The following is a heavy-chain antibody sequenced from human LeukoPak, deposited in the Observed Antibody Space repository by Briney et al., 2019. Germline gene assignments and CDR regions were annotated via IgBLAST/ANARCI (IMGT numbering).Heavy chain of an antibody. D-gene: IGHD4-23*01. CDR2: MNPNSGNT. CDR3: ARDYGGNSGWFDP. Sequence: ASVKVSCKASGYTFTSYDLNWVRQATGQGLEWIGWMNPNSGNTGYAQKFQGRVTLTRSTSISTAYMELRSLTSEDTAVYYCARDYGGNSGWFDPWGQGTLVAVSS. J-gene: IGHJ5*02. CDR1: GYTFTSYD. V-gene: IGHV1-8*01.